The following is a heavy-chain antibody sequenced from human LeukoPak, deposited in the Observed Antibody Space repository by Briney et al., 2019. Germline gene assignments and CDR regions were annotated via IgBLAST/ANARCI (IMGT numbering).Heavy chain of an antibody. J-gene: IGHJ6*03. CDR2: ISSSGSII. CDR1: GFTFSSYE. D-gene: IGHD2-2*01. CDR3: ARTPFNIVVVPAAIEVQSNFYMDV. V-gene: IGHV3-48*03. Sequence: GGSLRLSCAASGFTFSSYEMNWVRQAPGKGLEWVSYISSSGSIIYYTDSVKGRFTISRDNAKNSLYLQMNSLRAEDTAVYYCARTPFNIVVVPAAIEVQSNFYMDVWGKGTTVTISS.